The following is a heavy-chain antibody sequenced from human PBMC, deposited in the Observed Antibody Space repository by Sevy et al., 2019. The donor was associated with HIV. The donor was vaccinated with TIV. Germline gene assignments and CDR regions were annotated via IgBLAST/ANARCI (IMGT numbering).Heavy chain of an antibody. CDR2: INSDGGST. CDR3: TRGTRGVVQS. CDR1: GFTFTADW. V-gene: IGHV3-74*01. Sequence: GGSLRLSCAASGFTFTADWMHWVHQTPGKGLACVSRINSDGGSTHYADSVKGRFTISRDNGKNTLYLQMNSLRVEDTALYYCTRGTRGVVQSWGQGTLVTVSS. D-gene: IGHD3-10*01. J-gene: IGHJ5*02.